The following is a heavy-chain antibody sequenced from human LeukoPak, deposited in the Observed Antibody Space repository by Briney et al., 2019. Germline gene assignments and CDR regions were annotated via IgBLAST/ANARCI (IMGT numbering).Heavy chain of an antibody. CDR3: ARVATNDFWSGYHYYFDY. Sequence: GGSLRLSCAASGFTFSDYYMSWIRQAPGKGLEWVSYISSSSSYINYADSVKGRFTISRDNAKNSLYLQMNSLRAEDTAVYYCARVATNDFWSGYHYYFDYWGQGTLVTVSS. D-gene: IGHD3-3*01. V-gene: IGHV3-11*06. J-gene: IGHJ4*02. CDR1: GFTFSDYY. CDR2: ISSSSSYI.